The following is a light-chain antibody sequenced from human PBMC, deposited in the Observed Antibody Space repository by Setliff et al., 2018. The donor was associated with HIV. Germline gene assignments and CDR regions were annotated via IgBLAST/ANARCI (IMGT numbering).Light chain of an antibody. V-gene: IGLV2-11*01. CDR1: SSDVGGYNY. J-gene: IGLJ1*01. Sequence: SALTQPRSVSGSPGQSVTISCTGTSSDVGGYNYVSWYQQHPGKAPKLMIFDVTERPSGVPDRFSGSKSGNTASLTISGLPAEDEADYSCCSYAGTYTFEVFGTGTKVTVL. CDR2: DVT. CDR3: CSYAGTYTFEV.